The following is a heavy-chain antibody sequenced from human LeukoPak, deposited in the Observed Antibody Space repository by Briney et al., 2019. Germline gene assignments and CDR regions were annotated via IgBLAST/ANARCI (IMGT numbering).Heavy chain of an antibody. CDR3: AKSKIGYYDILTGPLDY. CDR2: IGAAGDT. Sequence: GGSLRLSCAASGFTFSSHDMHWVRQATGKGLEWVSAIGAAGDTYYPGSVKGRFTISRENAKNSMYLQMNSLRAGDTAVYYCAKSKIGYYDILTGPLDYWGQGTLVTVSS. V-gene: IGHV3-13*01. D-gene: IGHD3-9*01. J-gene: IGHJ4*02. CDR1: GFTFSSHD.